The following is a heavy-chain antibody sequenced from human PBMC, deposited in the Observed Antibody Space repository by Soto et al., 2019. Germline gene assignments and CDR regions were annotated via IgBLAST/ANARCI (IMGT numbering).Heavy chain of an antibody. J-gene: IGHJ4*02. CDR1: GDSVSSNSAA. D-gene: IGHD3-9*01. V-gene: IGHV6-1*01. CDR3: ARGGGDYDILTGTQGHLDY. Sequence: PSQTLSLTCAISGDSVSSNSAAWNWIRQSPSRGLEWLGRTYYRSKWYNDYAVSVKSRITINPDTSKNQFSLQLNSVTPEDTAVYYCARGGGDYDILTGTQGHLDYWGQGTLVTVSS. CDR2: TYYRSKWYN.